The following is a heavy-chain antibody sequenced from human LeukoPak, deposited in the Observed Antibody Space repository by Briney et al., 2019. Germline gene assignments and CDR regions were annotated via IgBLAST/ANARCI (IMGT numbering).Heavy chain of an antibody. Sequence: PGGSLRLSCEFSGIIFSTYAMNWVREAPGKGLEWISYISGSSSGSTSIIHYADSVKGRFTISRDNAKNPLHLQMDSLSAEDTAVYYCARDFWSGYYTEDWGQGALVIVSS. CDR1: GIIFSTYA. J-gene: IGHJ4*02. D-gene: IGHD3-3*01. V-gene: IGHV3-48*04. CDR2: ISGSSSGSTSII. CDR3: ARDFWSGYYTED.